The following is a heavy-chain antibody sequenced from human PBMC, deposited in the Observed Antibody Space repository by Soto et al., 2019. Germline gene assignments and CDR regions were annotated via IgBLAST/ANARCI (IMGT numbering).Heavy chain of an antibody. CDR3: ARSGYSYGDNWFDP. CDR1: GGSFIGYY. J-gene: IGHJ5*02. D-gene: IGHD5-18*01. CDR2: INHSGST. Sequence: PSETLSLTCALYGGSFIGYYWSWSRQPPGKGLEWNGEINHSGSTNYNPSLKSRVTISVDTSKNQFSLKLSSVTAADTAVYYCARSGYSYGDNWFDPWGQGTLVTVSS. V-gene: IGHV4-34*01.